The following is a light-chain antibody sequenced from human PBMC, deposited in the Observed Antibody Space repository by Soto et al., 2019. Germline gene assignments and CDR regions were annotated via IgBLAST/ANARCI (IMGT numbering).Light chain of an antibody. Sequence: QSVLTQPPSVSGAPGQRVTISCTGSSSNIGAGYDVHWYQQLPGTAPKLLIYGNSNRPSGVPVRFSGSKSGTSASLAITGLQAEDVANYSAHSYVSSLSVYVFGTGTKVTVL. CDR1: SSNIGAGYD. J-gene: IGLJ1*01. V-gene: IGLV1-40*01. CDR2: GNS. CDR3: HSYVSSLSVYV.